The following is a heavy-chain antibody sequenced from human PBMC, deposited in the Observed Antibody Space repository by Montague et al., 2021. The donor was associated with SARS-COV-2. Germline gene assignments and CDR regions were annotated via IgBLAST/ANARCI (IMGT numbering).Heavy chain of an antibody. V-gene: IGHV3-33*01. CDR2: IWYDGSNK. Sequence: SLSLSWSASGFTFSSYGMHWVRQAPGKGLEWVAVIWYDGSNKYYADSVKGRFTISRDNSKNTLYLQMNSLRAEDTAVYYCAREDVYGGNSGGMDVWGQGTTVTVSS. CDR3: AREDVYGGNSGGMDV. CDR1: GFTFSSYG. D-gene: IGHD4-23*01. J-gene: IGHJ6*02.